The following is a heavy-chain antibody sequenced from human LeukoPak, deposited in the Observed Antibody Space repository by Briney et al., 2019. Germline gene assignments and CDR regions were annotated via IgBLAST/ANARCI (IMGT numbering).Heavy chain of an antibody. J-gene: IGHJ3*02. V-gene: IGHV3-66*02. Sequence: GGSLRLSCAASGFTVSSNYMSWVRQAPGKGLEWVSVVYSGGSTYYADSVKGRFTISRDNSKNTLYLQMNSLRADDTAVYYCARDIPRWEGAFDIWGQGTMVTVSS. D-gene: IGHD1-26*01. CDR1: GFTVSSNY. CDR2: VYSGGST. CDR3: ARDIPRWEGAFDI.